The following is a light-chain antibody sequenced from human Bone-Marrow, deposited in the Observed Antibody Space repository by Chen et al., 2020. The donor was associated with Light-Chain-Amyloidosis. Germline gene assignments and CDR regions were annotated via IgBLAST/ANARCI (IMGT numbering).Light chain of an antibody. Sequence: QSVLTQPPSASGTPGQRVTISCSGSTSNIGSNSVSWYQQLPGTAPKLLIYRHNQRPSGAPDRFSGSKYGTSASLASSGLRSEDEADYYCATWDDSLSGYVFGTGTRVTVL. CDR2: RHN. CDR1: TSNIGSNS. V-gene: IGLV1-47*01. CDR3: ATWDDSLSGYV. J-gene: IGLJ1*01.